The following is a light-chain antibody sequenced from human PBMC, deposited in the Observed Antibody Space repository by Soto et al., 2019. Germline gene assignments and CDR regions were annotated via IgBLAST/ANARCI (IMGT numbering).Light chain of an antibody. CDR3: HQRQSWPRT. CDR2: QTS. CDR1: QYINTR. J-gene: IGKJ1*01. Sequence: VMTQSPATLSSFPGDRVTLSCRASQYINTRLAWYQHRPGQAPRLLIYQTSIRAAGIPARFSASGSGTDFTLTISDVQPEDFALYYCHQRQSWPRTFGQGTKVDIK. V-gene: IGKV3D-15*03.